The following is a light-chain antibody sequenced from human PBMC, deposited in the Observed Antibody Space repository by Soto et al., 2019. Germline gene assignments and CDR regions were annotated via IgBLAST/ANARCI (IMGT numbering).Light chain of an antibody. J-gene: IGKJ5*01. CDR1: QSVTIGY. CDR3: QPHSTAGT. V-gene: IGKV3-20*01. Sequence: VLTQSPGTLSLSPGASATLSCRASQSVTIGYLAWYQQKPGQAPRLLIYGASNRATGIPDRFSGSGSGTDFTLTCSGRVHEGVLVYYEQPHSTAGTLGQGTRLEIK. CDR2: GAS.